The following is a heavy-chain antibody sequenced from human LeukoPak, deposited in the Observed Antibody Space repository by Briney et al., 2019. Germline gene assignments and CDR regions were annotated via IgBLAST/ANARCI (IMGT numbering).Heavy chain of an antibody. Sequence: GGSQRLSCAASGFTFSSYWMSWVRQAPGKGLEWVANIKQDGSEKYYVDSVKGRFTISRDNAKNSLDLQMNSLRVEDTAVYYCAKHYDFWSGYGSNWFDPWGQGTLVTVSS. CDR1: GFTFSSYW. CDR3: AKHYDFWSGYGSNWFDP. V-gene: IGHV3-7*01. J-gene: IGHJ5*02. D-gene: IGHD3-3*01. CDR2: IKQDGSEK.